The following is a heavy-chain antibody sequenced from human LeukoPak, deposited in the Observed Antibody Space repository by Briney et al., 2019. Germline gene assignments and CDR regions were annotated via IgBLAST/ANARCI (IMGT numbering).Heavy chain of an antibody. V-gene: IGHV3-15*01. D-gene: IGHD6-13*01. CDR2: IKSRTDGGTT. CDR3: TTAIAAAGIVPDSDDAFDI. Sequence: PGGSLRLSCAASGFTFSNAWMSWVRQAPGKGLEWVGRIKSRTDGGTTDYAAPVKGRFTISRDDSKNTLYLQMNSLKTEDTAVYYCTTAIAAAGIVPDSDDAFDIWGQGTMVTVSS. J-gene: IGHJ3*02. CDR1: GFTFSNAW.